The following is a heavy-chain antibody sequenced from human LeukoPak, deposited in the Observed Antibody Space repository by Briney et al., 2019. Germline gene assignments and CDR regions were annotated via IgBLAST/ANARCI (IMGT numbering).Heavy chain of an antibody. Sequence: SETLSLTCTVSGGSISSLYWSWIRQPPGKGLEWIGYIYYSGSTNYNPSLKSRVTISVDTSKNQFSLKLSSVTAADTAVYYCARVGDCSSTSCYMEIAFDIRGQGTMVTVSS. D-gene: IGHD2-2*02. CDR3: ARVGDCSSTSCYMEIAFDI. V-gene: IGHV4-59*11. J-gene: IGHJ3*02. CDR2: IYYSGST. CDR1: GGSISSLY.